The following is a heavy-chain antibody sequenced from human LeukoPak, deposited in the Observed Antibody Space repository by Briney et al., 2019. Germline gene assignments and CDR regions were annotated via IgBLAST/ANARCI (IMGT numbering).Heavy chain of an antibody. D-gene: IGHD3-22*01. Sequence: PSETLSLTCAVSGGSISSSNWWSWVRQPPGKGLEWIGEIYHSGSTNYNPSLKSRVTISVDKSKNQFSLKLCSVTAADTAVYYCARQSSGYYSYYFDYWGQGTLVTVSS. J-gene: IGHJ4*02. CDR1: GGSISSSNW. CDR3: ARQSSGYYSYYFDY. V-gene: IGHV4-4*02. CDR2: IYHSGST.